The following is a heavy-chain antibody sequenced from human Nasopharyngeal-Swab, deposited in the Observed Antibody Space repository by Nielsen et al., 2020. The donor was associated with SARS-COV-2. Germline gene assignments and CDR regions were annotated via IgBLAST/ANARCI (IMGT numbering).Heavy chain of an antibody. CDR3: ARSVGGYDFWSGRPGPHGMDV. D-gene: IGHD3-3*01. V-gene: IGHV4-34*01. Sequence: TLSLTGAVYGGSFSGYYWSWIRQPPGKGLEWIGEINHSGSTNYNPSLKSRVTISVDTSKNQFSLKLSSVTAADTAVYYCARSVGGYDFWSGRPGPHGMDVWGQGTTVTVSS. CDR2: INHSGST. J-gene: IGHJ6*02. CDR1: GGSFSGYY.